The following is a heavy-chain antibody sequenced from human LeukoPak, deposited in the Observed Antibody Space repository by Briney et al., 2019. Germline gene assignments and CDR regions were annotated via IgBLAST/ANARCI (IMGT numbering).Heavy chain of an antibody. V-gene: IGHV1-46*01. CDR3: ARGPYYYDSSGYYKAEYFQH. D-gene: IGHD3-22*01. CDR1: GYTFTSYY. CDR2: TNPSGGST. J-gene: IGHJ1*01. Sequence: GASVKVSCKASGYTFTSYYMHWVRQAPGQGLEWMGITNPSGGSTSYAQKFQGRVTMTRDTSTSTVYMELSSLRSEDTAVYYCARGPYYYDSSGYYKAEYFQHWGQGTLVTVSS.